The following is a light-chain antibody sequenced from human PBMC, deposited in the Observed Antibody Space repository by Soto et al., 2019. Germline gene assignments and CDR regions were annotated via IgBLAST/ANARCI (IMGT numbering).Light chain of an antibody. J-gene: IGKJ4*01. Sequence: EILLTQSPATLSLSRGERATLSCRASQSVSSNLAWYQQKPGQAPRLLIYDTSNRATGIPARFSGSGSGTDFTLTISSLEPEDFAVYYCQQRSNWPFLTFGGGTKVDIK. V-gene: IGKV3-11*01. CDR2: DTS. CDR3: QQRSNWPFLT. CDR1: QSVSSN.